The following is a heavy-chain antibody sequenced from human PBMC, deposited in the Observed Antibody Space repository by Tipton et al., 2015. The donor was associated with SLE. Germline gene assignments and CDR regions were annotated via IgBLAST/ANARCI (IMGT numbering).Heavy chain of an antibody. CDR2: IYYSGST. CDR3: AREYWGPSWPYFYY. J-gene: IGHJ4*02. D-gene: IGHD7-27*01. V-gene: IGHV4-59*01. Sequence: LRLSCTVSGGSISSYYWSWIRQPPGKGLEWIGYIYYSGSTNYNPSLKSRVTISVDTSKNQFSLKLSSVTAADTAVYYCAREYWGPSWPYFYYWGQGTLVTVSS. CDR1: GGSISSYY.